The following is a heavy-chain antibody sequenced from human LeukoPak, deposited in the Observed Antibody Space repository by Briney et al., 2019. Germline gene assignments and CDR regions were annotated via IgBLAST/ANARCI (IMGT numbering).Heavy chain of an antibody. J-gene: IGHJ6*03. CDR3: AKGDSSYYYYMDV. V-gene: IGHV3-23*01. CDR1: GFTFSSYA. Sequence: PGGSLRLSCAASGFTFSSYAMSWVRQAPGKGLDWVSAISGRGDSTYYADSVKGRFTISRDNSKNTLYPQMNSLRVEDTAVYYCAKGDSSYYYYMDVWGKGTTVTVSS. D-gene: IGHD3-22*01. CDR2: ISGRGDST.